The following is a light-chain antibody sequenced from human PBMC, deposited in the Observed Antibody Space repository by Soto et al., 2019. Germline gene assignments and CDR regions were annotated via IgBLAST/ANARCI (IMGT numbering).Light chain of an antibody. CDR1: QSVSSY. V-gene: IGKV3-11*01. Sequence: EIVMTQSPATLSVSAAEGATLSCMASQSVSSYLAWYQQKPGQAPRLLIYDASNRATGTPARFSGSGSGTDFTLTISSLEPEDCAVYYCQQRSFWPRTFGQGAMVDI. CDR2: DAS. J-gene: IGKJ1*01. CDR3: QQRSFWPRT.